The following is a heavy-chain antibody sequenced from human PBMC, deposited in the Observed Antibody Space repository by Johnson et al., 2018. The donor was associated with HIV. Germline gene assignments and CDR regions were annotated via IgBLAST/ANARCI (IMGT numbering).Heavy chain of an antibody. Sequence: VYLVESGGGLVQRGGSLRLSCAASGFTFSQYWMSWVRQAPGKGLEWLANIKEDGSEDYHLDSLRGRFTISRDNAKRSMYLQMDSLRAEDTAVYYCARGGVYSSPHDAFDVWGQGTMVTVSS. D-gene: IGHD6-13*01. V-gene: IGHV3-7*05. CDR1: GFTFSQYW. CDR3: ARGGVYSSPHDAFDV. J-gene: IGHJ3*01. CDR2: IKEDGSED.